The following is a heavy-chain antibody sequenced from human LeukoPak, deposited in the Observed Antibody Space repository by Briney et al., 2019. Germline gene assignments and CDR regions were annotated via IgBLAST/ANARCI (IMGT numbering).Heavy chain of an antibody. J-gene: IGHJ3*01. CDR1: GDSVSSNTEA. CDR3: ARGGGSYYFAFDV. V-gene: IGHV6-1*01. CDR2: TYYRSKWYY. D-gene: IGHD1-26*01. Sequence: SQTVSLTCAISGDSVSSNTEAWNWIRQSPSRGLEWLGRTYYRSKWYYNYAPSVRSRVSINPDTSKNQFSLQLNSVTPEDTAVYYCARGGGSYYFAFDVWGHGTLVTVS.